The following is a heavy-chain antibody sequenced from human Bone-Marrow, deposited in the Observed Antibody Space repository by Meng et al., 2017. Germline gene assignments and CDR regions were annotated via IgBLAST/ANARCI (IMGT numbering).Heavy chain of an antibody. J-gene: IGHJ6*02. CDR3: ARDSWGYYYGMDV. V-gene: IGHV3-66*02. D-gene: IGHD6-13*01. CDR1: GFTVSSNY. Sequence: LSLTCAASGFTVSSNYMSWVRQAPGKGLEWVSVIYSGGSTYYADFVKGRFTISRDNSKNTLYLQMNSLRAEDTAVYYCARDSWGYYYGMDVWGQGTTVTVSS. CDR2: IYSGGST.